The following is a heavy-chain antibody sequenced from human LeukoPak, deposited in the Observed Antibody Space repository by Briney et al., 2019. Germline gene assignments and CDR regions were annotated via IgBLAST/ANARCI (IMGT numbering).Heavy chain of an antibody. V-gene: IGHV1-8*01. CDR1: GYTSTSYD. CDR3: ASWYSSGYDAFDI. Sequence: ASVKVSCKASGYTSTSYDINWVRQATGQGLEWMGWMNPNSGNTGYAQKFQGRVTMTRNTSISTAYMELSSLRSEDTAVYYCASWYSSGYDAFDIWGQGTMVTVSS. CDR2: MNPNSGNT. D-gene: IGHD6-25*01. J-gene: IGHJ3*02.